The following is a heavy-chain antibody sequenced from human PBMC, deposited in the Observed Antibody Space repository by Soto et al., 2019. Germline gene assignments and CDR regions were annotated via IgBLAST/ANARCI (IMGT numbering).Heavy chain of an antibody. V-gene: IGHV4-34*01. CDR1: GGSFSGYY. J-gene: IGHJ3*02. D-gene: IGHD6-19*01. CDR2: INHSGST. Sequence: QVQLQQWGAGLLKPSETLSLTCAVYGGSFSGYYWSWIRQPPGKGLEWIGEINHSGSTNYNPSLKSRLPISVDTSKNQFSLKLSSVPAADTAVYYCARTGYNSGWHKAAFDIWGQGTMVTVSS. CDR3: ARTGYNSGWHKAAFDI.